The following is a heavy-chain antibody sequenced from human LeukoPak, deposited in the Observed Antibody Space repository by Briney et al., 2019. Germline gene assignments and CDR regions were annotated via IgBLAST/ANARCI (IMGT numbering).Heavy chain of an antibody. D-gene: IGHD6-19*01. V-gene: IGHV4-4*02. Sequence: SETLSLTCAVSGGSISSSKWWSWVRQPPGKGLEWIGEIYYSGSTNYNPSLKSRVTISIDKSKKQLSLKLSSVTAADTAVYYCASPAGAVSGNFDYWGQGTLVTVSS. J-gene: IGHJ4*02. CDR2: IYYSGST. CDR1: GGSISSSKW. CDR3: ASPAGAVSGNFDY.